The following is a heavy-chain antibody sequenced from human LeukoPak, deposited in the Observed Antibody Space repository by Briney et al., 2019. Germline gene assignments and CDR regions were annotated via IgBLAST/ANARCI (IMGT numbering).Heavy chain of an antibody. D-gene: IGHD3-22*01. CDR2: INPNSGGT. V-gene: IGHV1-2*02. CDR1: RYTFTGYY. Sequence: ASVKVSCKASRYTFTGYYMCWVRQAPGQGLEWMGWINPNSGGTNYAQKFQGRVTMTRDTSISTAYMELRSLRSDDTAVYYCARVSEWLLPDRFDYWGQGTLVTVSS. J-gene: IGHJ4*02. CDR3: ARVSEWLLPDRFDY.